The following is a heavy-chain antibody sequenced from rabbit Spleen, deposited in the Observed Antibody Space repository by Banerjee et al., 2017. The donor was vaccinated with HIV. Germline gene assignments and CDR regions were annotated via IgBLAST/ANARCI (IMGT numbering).Heavy chain of an antibody. CDR2: IDPVFGST. CDR3: VREVAGRFGL. CDR1: GFDFSSYY. D-gene: IGHD4-1*01. J-gene: IGHJ6*01. Sequence: QLKESGGGLVQPGGSLKLSCKASGFDFSSYYMSWVRQAPGKGLEWIGYIDPVFGSTYYATWVNGRFTISSHNAQNTLYLQLNSLTAADTATYFCVREVAGRFGLWGPGTLVTVS. V-gene: IGHV1S7*01.